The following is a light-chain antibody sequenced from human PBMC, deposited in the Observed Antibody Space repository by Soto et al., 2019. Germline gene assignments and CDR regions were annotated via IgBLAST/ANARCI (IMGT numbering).Light chain of an antibody. CDR1: SSDVGAYNY. J-gene: IGLJ3*02. CDR3: GSFASSNTGV. Sequence: QSVLTQPPSASGSPGQSVTISCTGTSSDVGAYNYVSWYQQHAGKAPKLVIYEVTKRPSGVPDRFSGSKSANTACMTVSGLQAEDEAEYYCGSFASSNTGVFGGGTKLTVL. CDR2: EVT. V-gene: IGLV2-8*01.